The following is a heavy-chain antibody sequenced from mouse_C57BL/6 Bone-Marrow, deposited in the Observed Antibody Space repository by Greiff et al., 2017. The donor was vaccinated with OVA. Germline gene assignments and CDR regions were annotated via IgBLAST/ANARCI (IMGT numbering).Heavy chain of an antibody. CDR3: TRDSRDYGFPWFAY. Sequence: EVMLVESGEGLVKPGGSLKLSCAASGFTFSSYAMSWVRQTPEKRLEWVAYISSGGDYIYYADTVKGRFTISRDNARNTLYLQMSSLKSEDTAMYYCTRDSRDYGFPWFAYWGQGTLVTVSA. J-gene: IGHJ3*01. CDR2: ISSGGDYI. D-gene: IGHD2-4*01. V-gene: IGHV5-9-1*02. CDR1: GFTFSSYA.